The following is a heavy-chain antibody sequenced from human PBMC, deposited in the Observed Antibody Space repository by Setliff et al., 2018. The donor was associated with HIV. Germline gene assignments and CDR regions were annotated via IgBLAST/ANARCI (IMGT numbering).Heavy chain of an antibody. CDR3: ARGGGVTFYYYYYMDV. V-gene: IGHV1-2*02. Sequence: ASVKVSCKASGYTFSGYYIHWVRQAPGQGLEWMGWFNPRSGGSDYAQRFQGRVTMTRDTSISTAYMELSRLTSDDKAVYYCARGGGVTFYYYYYMDVWAKGTTVTVSS. J-gene: IGHJ6*03. CDR2: FNPRSGGS. CDR1: GYTFSGYY. D-gene: IGHD3-16*01.